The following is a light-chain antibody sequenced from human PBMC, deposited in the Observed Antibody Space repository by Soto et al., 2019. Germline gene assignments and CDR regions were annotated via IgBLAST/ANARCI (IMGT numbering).Light chain of an antibody. V-gene: IGLV2-8*01. CDR1: SSDVGGYNY. Sequence: QSALTQPPSASGSPGQSVTISCTGSSSDVGGYNYVSWYQQHPGKAPKLMIYEVSKRPSGVPDRLSGSKSGNTASLTVSGLQAEDEADYSCSSYGGRNTVVFCGGTKLTVL. CDR3: SSYGGRNTVV. J-gene: IGLJ2*01. CDR2: EVS.